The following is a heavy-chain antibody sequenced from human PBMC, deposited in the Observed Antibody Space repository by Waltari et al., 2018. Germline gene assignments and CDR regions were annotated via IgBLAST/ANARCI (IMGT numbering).Heavy chain of an antibody. CDR2: IYTSGST. CDR1: GGPISSYY. V-gene: IGHV4-4*07. J-gene: IGHJ6*03. CDR3: ARDAYDFWSGYYHYYYYMDV. Sequence: QVQLQESGPGLVKPSETLSLTCPVSGGPISSYYWSWIRQPAGKGLEWIGRIYTSGSTNYNPSLKSRVTMSVDTSKNQFSLKLSSVTAADTAVYYCARDAYDFWSGYYHYYYYMDVWGKGTTVTISS. D-gene: IGHD3-3*01.